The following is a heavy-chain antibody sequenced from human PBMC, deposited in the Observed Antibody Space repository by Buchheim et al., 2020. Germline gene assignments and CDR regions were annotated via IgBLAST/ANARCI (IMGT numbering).Heavy chain of an antibody. D-gene: IGHD2-2*01. Sequence: QVQLVESGGGVVQPGRSLRLSCAASGFTFSSYGMHWVRQAPGKGLEWVAVIWYDGSNKYYADSVKGRFTISRDNSKNTLYLQMNSLRAEDTAVYYWAREIVVVPAARGYGMDVWGQGTT. J-gene: IGHJ6*02. CDR2: IWYDGSNK. CDR3: AREIVVVPAARGYGMDV. V-gene: IGHV3-33*01. CDR1: GFTFSSYG.